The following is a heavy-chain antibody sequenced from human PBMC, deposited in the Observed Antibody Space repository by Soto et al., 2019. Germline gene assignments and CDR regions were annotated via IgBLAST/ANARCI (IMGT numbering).Heavy chain of an antibody. J-gene: IGHJ4*02. CDR1: GFTFNTYW. Sequence: EVQVVESGGGLVQPGGSLRLSCAVSGFTFNTYWMNWVRQAPGEGLEWVANINPDGSDKYYVDSVKGRFTITRDNAKNTLYLQMNSLRAEDTAVYYCARGRYTSGWYPDYFDYWGQGTLVPVSS. CDR3: ARGRYTSGWYPDYFDY. CDR2: INPDGSDK. D-gene: IGHD6-19*01. V-gene: IGHV3-7*03.